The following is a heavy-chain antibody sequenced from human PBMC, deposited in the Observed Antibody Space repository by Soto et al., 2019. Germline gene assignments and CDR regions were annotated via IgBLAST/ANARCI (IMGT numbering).Heavy chain of an antibody. D-gene: IGHD2-15*01. CDR1: GYSFTSYW. Sequence: PGESLRISCKGSGYSFTSYWIGWVRQMPGKGLEWMGIIYPGDSDTRYSPSFQGQVTISADKSISTAYLQWSSLKASDTAMYYCARGSSGGSNNYYYCYYMDVWGKGTTVTVSS. V-gene: IGHV5-51*01. J-gene: IGHJ6*03. CDR3: ARGSSGGSNNYYYCYYMDV. CDR2: IYPGDSDT.